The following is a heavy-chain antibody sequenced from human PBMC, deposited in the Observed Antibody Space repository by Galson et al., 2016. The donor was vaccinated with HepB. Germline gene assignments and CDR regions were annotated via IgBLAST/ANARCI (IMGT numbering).Heavy chain of an antibody. J-gene: IGHJ4*02. CDR2: SQHSGNT. D-gene: IGHD1-26*01. CDR3: ARDQNGSYMAY. Sequence: ETLSLTCTVSGGSVSSDNYYWTWIRPPPGKGLEWIGFSQHSGNTNCNPSLKSRVTISVDTSKNQFSLKMTSVTAADTAVYYCARDQNGSYMAYWGLGTLVTVSS. CDR1: GGSVSSDNYY. V-gene: IGHV4-61*01.